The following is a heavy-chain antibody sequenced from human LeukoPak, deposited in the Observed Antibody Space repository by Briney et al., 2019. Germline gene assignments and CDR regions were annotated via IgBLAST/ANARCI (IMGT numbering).Heavy chain of an antibody. D-gene: IGHD3-22*01. CDR1: GYTFTSYG. Sequence: ASVKVSCRASGYTFTSYGISWVRQAPGQGLEWMGWISAYNGNTNYAQKLQGRVTMTTDTSTSTAHMELRSLRSDDTAVYYCARRRDYDSSGYYHNWFDPWGQGTLVTVSS. V-gene: IGHV1-18*01. J-gene: IGHJ5*02. CDR2: ISAYNGNT. CDR3: ARRRDYDSSGYYHNWFDP.